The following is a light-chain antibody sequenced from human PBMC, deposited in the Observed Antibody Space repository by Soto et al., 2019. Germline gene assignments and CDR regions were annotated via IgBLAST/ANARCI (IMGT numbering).Light chain of an antibody. V-gene: IGKV3-20*01. J-gene: IGKJ5*01. CDR2: DAF. CDR1: RSLDSGQ. Sequence: EIVLTQSPATLSLSPGESATLSCRASRSLDSGQLAWYQQKVGRAPRLLIHDAFMRATGIPDRFSGSGSGTDFTLTIARLEPEDFAVYYCQQYGDSPRTFGQGTRLETK. CDR3: QQYGDSPRT.